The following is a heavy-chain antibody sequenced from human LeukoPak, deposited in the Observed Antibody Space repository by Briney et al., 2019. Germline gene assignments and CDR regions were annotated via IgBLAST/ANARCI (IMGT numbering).Heavy chain of an antibody. V-gene: IGHV3-33*01. CDR3: GRDYASSWTPLFNY. D-gene: IGHD6-13*01. CDR1: GFTFTSYG. CDR2: LRSDGIKT. J-gene: IGHJ4*02. Sequence: GGSLRLSCATSGFTFTSYGMHWVRQAPGRGLEWVAALRSDGIKTSYADSVRGRFTISRDNSRHTLYLQMDSLRAEDTAVYYCGRDYASSWTPLFNYWGQGTLVTVSS.